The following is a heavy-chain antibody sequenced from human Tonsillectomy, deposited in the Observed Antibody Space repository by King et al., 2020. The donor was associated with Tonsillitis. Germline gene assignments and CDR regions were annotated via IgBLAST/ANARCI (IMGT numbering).Heavy chain of an antibody. V-gene: IGHV4-39*01. Sequence: QLQESGPGLVKPSETLSLTCTVSGGSISSSSYYWGWIRQPPGKGLEWMGSIYYSGSTYYKPSLKSRVTISVDTSKNQISLKLNSVTAADTAVYYCASPSVLLWFGELVKWGQGTLVTVAS. D-gene: IGHD3-10*01. CDR2: IYYSGST. CDR1: GGSISSSSYY. CDR3: ASPSVLLWFGELVK. J-gene: IGHJ4*02.